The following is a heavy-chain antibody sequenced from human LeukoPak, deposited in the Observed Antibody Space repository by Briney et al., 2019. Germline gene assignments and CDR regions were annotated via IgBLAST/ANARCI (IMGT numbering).Heavy chain of an antibody. CDR3: AKLKGYRAMVHLYSFDY. CDR1: GFTFSSYG. Sequence: GGSLRLSCAASGFTFSSYGMHWVRQAPGKGLEWVAVISYDGSNKYYADSVKGRFTISRDNSKNTLYLQMNSLRAEDTAVYYCAKLKGYRAMVHLYSFDYWGQGTLVTVSS. V-gene: IGHV3-30*18. J-gene: IGHJ4*02. CDR2: ISYDGSNK. D-gene: IGHD5-18*01.